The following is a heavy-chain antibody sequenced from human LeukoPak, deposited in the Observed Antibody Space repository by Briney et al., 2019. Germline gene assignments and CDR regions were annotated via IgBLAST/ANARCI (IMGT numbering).Heavy chain of an antibody. D-gene: IGHD5-12*01. CDR1: GYTFTSYG. CDR2: ISAYNGNT. CDR3: ARDRGGNRGYSGYDPGDY. V-gene: IGHV1-18*01. J-gene: IGHJ4*02. Sequence: ASVKVSCKASGYTFTSYGISWVRQAPGQGLEWMGWISAYNGNTNYAQKLQGRVTMTTDTSTSTVYMELSSLRSEDTAVYYCARDRGGNRGYSGYDPGDYWGQGTLVTVSS.